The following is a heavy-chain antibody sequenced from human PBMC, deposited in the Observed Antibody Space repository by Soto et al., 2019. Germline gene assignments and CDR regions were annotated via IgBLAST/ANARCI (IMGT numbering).Heavy chain of an antibody. V-gene: IGHV4-39*01. CDR1: GGSISSSSYY. Sequence: QLQLQESGPGLVKPSETLSLTCTVSGGSISSSSYYWGWIRQPPGKGLEWIGSIYYSGSTYYNPYLKSRVTISVDTSKNQFSLKLSSVTAADTAVYYCARLLRHNYYGMDVWGQGTTVTVSS. D-gene: IGHD5-12*01. CDR2: IYYSGST. J-gene: IGHJ6*02. CDR3: ARLLRHNYYGMDV.